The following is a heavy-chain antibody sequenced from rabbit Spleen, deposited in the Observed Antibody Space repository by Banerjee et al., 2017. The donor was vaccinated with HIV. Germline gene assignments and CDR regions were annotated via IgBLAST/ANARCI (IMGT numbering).Heavy chain of an antibody. CDR2: GDSGNEN. CDR1: GFSFSGYW. D-gene: IGHD8-1*01. Sequence: QEQLVESGGGLVQPEGSLTLTCTASGFSFSGYWICWVRQAPGKGLEWIVCGDSGNENYYASWAKGRFTISKTSSTTVTLQMTSLTAADTATYFCARGSNWYTFNLWGQGTLVTVS. CDR3: ARGSNWYTFNL. V-gene: IGHV1S45*01. J-gene: IGHJ4*01.